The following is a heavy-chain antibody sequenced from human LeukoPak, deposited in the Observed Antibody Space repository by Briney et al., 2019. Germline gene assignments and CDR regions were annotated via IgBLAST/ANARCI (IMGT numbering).Heavy chain of an antibody. V-gene: IGHV4-34*01. J-gene: IGHJ4*02. CDR1: GGSFSGYY. CDR2: IKHSGST. CDR3: ARSLTYSGYVGY. D-gene: IGHD5-12*01. Sequence: SETLSLTCAVYGGSFSGYYWSWIRQPPGKGLEWIGEIKHSGSTNYNPSLKSRVTISVDTSKKQFSLKLSSVTAADTAVYYCARSLTYSGYVGYWGQGTLVTVSS.